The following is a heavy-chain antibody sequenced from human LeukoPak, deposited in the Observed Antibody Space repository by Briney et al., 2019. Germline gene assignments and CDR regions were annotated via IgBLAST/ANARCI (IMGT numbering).Heavy chain of an antibody. CDR1: GFTFRSYR. CDR3: ARSAITFGGVIAKGGVDY. CDR2: ISSSSSTI. Sequence: GGSLRLSCAASGFTFRSYRMTWVRQAPGKGLEWVSYISSSSSTIYYADSVKGRFTISRDNAKNSLYLQMNSLRAEDTAVYYCARSAITFGGVIAKGGVDYWGQGTLVTVSS. D-gene: IGHD3-16*02. V-gene: IGHV3-48*01. J-gene: IGHJ4*02.